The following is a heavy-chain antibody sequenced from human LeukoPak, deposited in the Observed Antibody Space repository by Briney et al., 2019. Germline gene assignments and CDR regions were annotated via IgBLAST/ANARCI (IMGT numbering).Heavy chain of an antibody. Sequence: GGSLRLSCAASGFTFSSYGMHWVRQAPGKGLEWVAVLWYDGSNKYYADSVKGRFTISRDNSKNTLYLQMNSLRAEDTAVYYCARAHYYDSSAYFDYWGQGTLVTVSS. CDR1: GFTFSSYG. D-gene: IGHD3-22*01. J-gene: IGHJ4*02. CDR3: ARAHYYDSSAYFDY. V-gene: IGHV3-33*01. CDR2: LWYDGSNK.